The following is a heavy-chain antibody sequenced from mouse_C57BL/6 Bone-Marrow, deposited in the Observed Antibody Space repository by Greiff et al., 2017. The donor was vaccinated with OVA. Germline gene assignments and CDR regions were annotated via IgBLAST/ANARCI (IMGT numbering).Heavy chain of an antibody. CDR1: GFTFSDYY. CDR2: ISNGGGST. V-gene: IGHV5-12*01. J-gene: IGHJ4*01. Sequence: EVMLVESGGGLVQPGGSLKLSCAASGFTFSDYYMYWVRQTPEKRLEWVAYISNGGGSTYYPDTVKGRFTISRDNAKNTLYLQMSRLKSEDTAMYYCARHENDYLYAMDYWGQGTSVTVSS. D-gene: IGHD2-4*01. CDR3: ARHENDYLYAMDY.